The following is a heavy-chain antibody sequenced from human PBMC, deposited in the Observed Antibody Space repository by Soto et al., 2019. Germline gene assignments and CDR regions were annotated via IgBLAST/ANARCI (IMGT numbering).Heavy chain of an antibody. Sequence: PGGSLRLSCAASGFTFSSYAMSWVRQAPGKGLEWVSAISGSGGSTYYADSVKGRFTISRDNSKNTLYLQMNSLRAEDMAVYYCAKSDSSSWSRFDYWGQGTLVTVSS. CDR2: ISGSGGST. J-gene: IGHJ4*02. V-gene: IGHV3-23*01. CDR1: GFTFSSYA. CDR3: AKSDSSSWSRFDY. D-gene: IGHD6-13*01.